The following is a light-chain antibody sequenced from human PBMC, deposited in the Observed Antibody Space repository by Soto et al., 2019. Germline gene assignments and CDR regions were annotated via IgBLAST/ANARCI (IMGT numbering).Light chain of an antibody. V-gene: IGKV1-39*01. J-gene: IGKJ4*01. CDR2: GAA. CDR3: QHSYNIQALT. CDR1: QNIRNY. Sequence: DIQMTQSPSSLSASVGDRVAITCRASQNIRNYLNWYQQKPGKAPKVLIYGAASLQSGVTSRFSGSGSGTNFTLTVNGLQPEDYATYYCQHSYNIQALTFGGGTKVEIK.